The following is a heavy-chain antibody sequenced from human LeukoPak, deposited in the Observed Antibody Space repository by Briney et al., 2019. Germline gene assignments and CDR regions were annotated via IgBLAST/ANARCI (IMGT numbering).Heavy chain of an antibody. CDR2: INSDGSST. V-gene: IGHV3-74*01. J-gene: IGHJ6*02. Sequence: GGSLRLSCAASGFTFNNYWMHWVRQAPGKGLVWVSRINSDGSSTSYADSVKGRFTISRDNAKNTLYLQMNSLRAEDTAVYYCARGSRITMVRGVTYYYGVDVWGQGTTVTVSS. D-gene: IGHD3-10*01. CDR1: GFTFNNYW. CDR3: ARGSRITMVRGVTYYYGVDV.